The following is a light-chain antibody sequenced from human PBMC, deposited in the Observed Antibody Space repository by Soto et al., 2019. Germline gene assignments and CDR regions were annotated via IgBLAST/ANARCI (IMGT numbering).Light chain of an antibody. CDR1: HSVNSH. J-gene: IGKJ1*01. V-gene: IGKV3-15*01. Sequence: MMMTQSPATLSVSPGERVTLSCRTSHSVNSHVAWYQQKPGQAPRLLLYGASSLESGVPSRFSGSGSGTEFTLTISSLQPDDFATYYCQQYNSYSWTFGQGTKMDI. CDR2: GAS. CDR3: QQYNSYSWT.